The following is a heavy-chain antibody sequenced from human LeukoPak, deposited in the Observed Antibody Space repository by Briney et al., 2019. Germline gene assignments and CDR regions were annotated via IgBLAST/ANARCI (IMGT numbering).Heavy chain of an antibody. D-gene: IGHD3-3*01. CDR1: GVTSGTFW. Sequence: GRSLRLSCVASGVTSGTFWIYWVRQAPGQGLECISRINNDGRDKVYADSVRGRFTISRDNAKNTLFLQLNSLRAEDTGVYYCARGGDFHAFDIWGRGTMVTVSS. J-gene: IGHJ3*02. V-gene: IGHV3-74*01. CDR2: INNDGRDK. CDR3: ARGGDFHAFDI.